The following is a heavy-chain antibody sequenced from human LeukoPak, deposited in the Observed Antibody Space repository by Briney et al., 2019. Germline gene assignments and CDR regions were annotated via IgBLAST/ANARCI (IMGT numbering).Heavy chain of an antibody. J-gene: IGHJ4*02. V-gene: IGHV3-15*01. D-gene: IGHD6-13*01. CDR3: TTESIAGAGDY. CDR2: VKTKTDGGAA. Sequence: GGSLRLSCAASGFTFNDAWMNWVRQAPGKGLEWAARVKTKTDGGAADYAAPVKGRFTISRDDSKNTLYLQMNSLKTEDTAMYYCTTESIAGAGDYWGQGTLVSVSS. CDR1: GFTFNDAW.